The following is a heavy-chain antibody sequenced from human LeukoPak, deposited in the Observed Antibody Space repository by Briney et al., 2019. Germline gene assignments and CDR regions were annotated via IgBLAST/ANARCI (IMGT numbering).Heavy chain of an antibody. D-gene: IGHD6-13*01. V-gene: IGHV3-66*01. J-gene: IGHJ4*02. CDR1: GFNVSSKY. CDR2: IYNGGSA. Sequence: PGGSLRLSCAASGFNVSSKYMSWVCQAPGKGLEWVSVIYNGGSANYADSVKGRFTISRDNSENKAYLQMSSLRVEDTAVYYCAREASYSGSWWYFDHWGQGTLVTVSS. CDR3: AREASYSGSWWYFDH.